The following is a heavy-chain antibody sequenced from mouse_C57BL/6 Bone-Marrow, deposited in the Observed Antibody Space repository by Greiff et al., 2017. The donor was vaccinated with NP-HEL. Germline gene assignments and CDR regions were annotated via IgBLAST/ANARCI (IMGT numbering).Heavy chain of an antibody. CDR2: IDPETGGT. V-gene: IGHV1-15*01. Sequence: QVQLQQSGAELVRPGASVTLSCKASGYTFTDYEMHWVKQTPVHGLEWIGAIDPETGGTAYNQKFKGKAILTADKSSSTAYMELRSLTSEDSAVYYRTRKGGAAQAPFAYWGQGTLVTVSA. J-gene: IGHJ3*01. CDR1: GYTFTDYE. CDR3: TRKGGAAQAPFAY. D-gene: IGHD3-2*02.